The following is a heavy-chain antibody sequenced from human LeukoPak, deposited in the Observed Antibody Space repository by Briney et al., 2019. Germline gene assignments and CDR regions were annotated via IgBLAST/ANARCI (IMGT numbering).Heavy chain of an antibody. J-gene: IGHJ4*02. CDR2: ISSSSSYI. CDR1: GFTFSSHS. Sequence: GGSLRLSCAASGFTFSSHSMNWVRQAPGKGLEWVSSISSSSSYIYYADSVKGRFTISRDNAKNSLYLQMNSLRAEDTAVYYCARDLGDYVWGSYRYSHFDYWGQGTLVTVSS. CDR3: ARDLGDYVWGSYRYSHFDY. V-gene: IGHV3-21*01. D-gene: IGHD3-16*02.